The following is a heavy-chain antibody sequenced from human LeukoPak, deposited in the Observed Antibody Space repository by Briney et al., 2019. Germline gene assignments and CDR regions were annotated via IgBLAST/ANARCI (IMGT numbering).Heavy chain of an antibody. CDR2: IKADGSGT. CDR3: ATWAFYHNLDV. J-gene: IGHJ6*02. V-gene: IGHV3-43*02. Sequence: GGSLRLSCAASGFNIGPYAMYWVRQGPGRGLEWVSVIKADGSGTFYSDSVRGRFTTSRDNSKNSLYLQMSSLTSDDTALYYCATWAFYHNLDVWGQGSTVAVSS. CDR1: GFNIGPYA. D-gene: IGHD2/OR15-2a*01.